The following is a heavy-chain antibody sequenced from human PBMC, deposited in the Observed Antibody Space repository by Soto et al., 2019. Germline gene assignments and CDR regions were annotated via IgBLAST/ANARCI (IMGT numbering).Heavy chain of an antibody. CDR2: IYWNDNK. D-gene: IGHD2-15*01. CDR1: GFSVSTSGEG. V-gene: IGHV2-5*01. Sequence: SGPTLVNPTQTLTLTCSCSGFSVSTSGEGVGWIRQPPGKALEWLALIYWNDNKYYSPSLKGRLAITNDTSKNQVGVTMTNMDAEDTAPYYGAHRSCRGGSCYYTLEYWGQGTLVTVSS. CDR3: AHRSCRGGSCYYTLEY. J-gene: IGHJ4*02.